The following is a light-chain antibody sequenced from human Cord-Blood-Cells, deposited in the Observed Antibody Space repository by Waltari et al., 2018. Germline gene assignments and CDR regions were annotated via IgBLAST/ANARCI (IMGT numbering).Light chain of an antibody. CDR2: LGS. CDR3: MQALQTFT. CDR1: QSLLHSNGYNS. Sequence: DIVMTQSPLSLPVTPGEPASISCRSSQSLLHSNGYNSLDWYLQTPGQSPQLLIDLGSNRASGVPYRVSGSGSGTDFTLKISRVEAEDVGVYYCMQALQTFTFGPGTKVDIK. V-gene: IGKV2-28*01. J-gene: IGKJ3*01.